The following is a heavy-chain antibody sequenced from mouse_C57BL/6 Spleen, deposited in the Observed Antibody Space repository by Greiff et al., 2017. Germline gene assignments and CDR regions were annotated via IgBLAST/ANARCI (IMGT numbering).Heavy chain of an antibody. CDR1: GYTFTDYY. Sequence: VQLQQSGAELVRPGASVKLSCKASGYTFTDYYINWVKQRPGQGLEWIARIYPGSGNTYYNEKFKGKATLTAEKSSSTAYMQLSSLTSEDSAVYFCARTDYYYGSSNWYFDVWGTGTTVTVSS. CDR2: IYPGSGNT. J-gene: IGHJ1*03. V-gene: IGHV1-76*01. D-gene: IGHD1-1*01. CDR3: ARTDYYYGSSNWYFDV.